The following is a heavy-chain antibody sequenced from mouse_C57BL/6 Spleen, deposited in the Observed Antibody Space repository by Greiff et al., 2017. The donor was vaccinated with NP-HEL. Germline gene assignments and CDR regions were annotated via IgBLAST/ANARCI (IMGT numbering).Heavy chain of an antibody. CDR1: GFTFSSYA. Sequence: EVQVVESGEGLVKPGGSLKLSCAASGFTFSSYAMSWVRQTPEKRLEWVAYISSGGDYIYYADTVKGRFTISRDNARNTLYLQMSSLKSEDTAMYYCKRENCSNYAMDYWGQGTSVTVSS. CDR2: ISSGGDYI. D-gene: IGHD2-5*01. V-gene: IGHV5-9-1*02. J-gene: IGHJ4*01. CDR3: KRENCSNYAMDY.